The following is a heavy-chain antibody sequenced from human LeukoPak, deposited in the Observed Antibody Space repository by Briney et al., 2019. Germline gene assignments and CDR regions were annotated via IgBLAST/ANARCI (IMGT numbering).Heavy chain of an antibody. CDR1: GFTFRNAW. CDR3: VDGYDHALDY. J-gene: IGHJ4*02. D-gene: IGHD5-24*01. Sequence: GRSLRLSCAPSGFTFRNAWMTCVSRAAGKGMEWDGRIKNKGGGGTTDYAATVKGRFNISRDDSKNTVYLQMNSLKTEDTAEYYCVDGYDHALDYWGQGTLVTVSS. CDR2: IKNKGGGGTT. V-gene: IGHV3-15*01.